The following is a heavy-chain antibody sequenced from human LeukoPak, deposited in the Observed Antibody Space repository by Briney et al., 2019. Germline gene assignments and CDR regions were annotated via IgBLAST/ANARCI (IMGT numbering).Heavy chain of an antibody. CDR3: AKDKGGGYSDY. D-gene: IGHD3-10*01. CDR2: IYYSGST. Sequence: SETLSLTCTVSGDSISSYYWSWIPEPPGKGLEWIGYIYYSGSTNYNPSLKSRVTISVDTSKNQFSLKLNSVTAEDTAVYYCAKDKGGGYSDYWGQGTLVTVSS. CDR1: GDSISSYY. V-gene: IGHV4-59*01. J-gene: IGHJ4*02.